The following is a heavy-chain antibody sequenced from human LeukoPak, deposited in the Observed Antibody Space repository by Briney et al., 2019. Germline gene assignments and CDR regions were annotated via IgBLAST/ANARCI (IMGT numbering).Heavy chain of an antibody. Sequence: SETLSLTCTVSGGSISSYYWSWIRQPPGKGLEWIGYIYYSGSTNYNPSLKSRVTISVDTSKNQFSLKLSSVTAADTAVYYCASVAYCSSTSCLPLDYWGQGTLVTVSS. CDR2: IYYSGST. CDR3: ASVAYCSSTSCLPLDY. CDR1: GGSISSYY. V-gene: IGHV4-59*01. J-gene: IGHJ4*02. D-gene: IGHD2-2*01.